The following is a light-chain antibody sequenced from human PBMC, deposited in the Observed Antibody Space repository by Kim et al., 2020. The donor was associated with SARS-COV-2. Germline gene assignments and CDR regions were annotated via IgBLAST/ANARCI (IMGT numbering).Light chain of an antibody. CDR2: GNS. CDR3: QSYDSSLSGFVI. J-gene: IGLJ2*01. CDR1: SSNIGASYD. Sequence: QSVLTQPPSVSGAPGQRVTISCTGSSSNIGASYDVYWYQQLPGTAPELVIYGNSKRHSGVSDRFFGSKSGTSASLAITGLQAEDEADYYCQSYDSSLSGFVIFAEGTKLTVL. V-gene: IGLV1-40*01.